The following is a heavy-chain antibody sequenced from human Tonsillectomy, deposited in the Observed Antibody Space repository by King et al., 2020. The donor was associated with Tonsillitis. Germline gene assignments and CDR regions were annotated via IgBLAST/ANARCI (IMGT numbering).Heavy chain of an antibody. J-gene: IGHJ4*02. CDR2: INPSGGST. CDR1: GYTFTSYY. CDR3: ARDRGVALTDY. D-gene: IGHD3-10*01. V-gene: IGHV1-46*01. Sequence: QLVQSGAEVKKPGASVKVSCKASGYTFTSYYMHWVRQAPGQGLEWMGIINPSGGSTSYAQKFQGRVTMSRDTSTSTVYMELSSLRSEDTAVYYCARDRGVALTDYWGQGTLVTVSS.